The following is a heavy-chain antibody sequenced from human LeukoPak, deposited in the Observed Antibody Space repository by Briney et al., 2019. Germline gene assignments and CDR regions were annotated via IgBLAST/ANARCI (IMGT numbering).Heavy chain of an antibody. CDR3: AERGVVLRTVSLLDS. J-gene: IGHJ4*02. CDR1: GFTFDNYA. D-gene: IGHD2-8*02. CDR2: ISPTGGST. V-gene: IGHV3-23*01. Sequence: PGGSLRLSCAASGFTFDNYAMAWVRQAPGKGPEWVSTISPTGGSTYYADSVKGRFTISRDNSKNTLYVQMNSLRAEDTAVYYCAERGVVLRTVSLLDSWGQGTLVSVSS.